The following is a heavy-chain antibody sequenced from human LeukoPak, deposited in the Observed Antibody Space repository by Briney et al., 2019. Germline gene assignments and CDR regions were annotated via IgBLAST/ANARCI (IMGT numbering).Heavy chain of an antibody. CDR1: GYTFTSYD. CDR2: MNPNSGNT. D-gene: IGHD4-23*01. V-gene: IGHV1-8*01. CDR3: ARGKDGGNSVWFDP. J-gene: IGHJ5*02. Sequence: GASVKVSCKASGYTFTSYDINWVRQATGQGLEWMGWMNPNSGNTGYAQKFQGRVTMTRNTSISTAYMELSSLGSEDTAVYYCARGKDGGNSVWFDPWGQGTLVTVSS.